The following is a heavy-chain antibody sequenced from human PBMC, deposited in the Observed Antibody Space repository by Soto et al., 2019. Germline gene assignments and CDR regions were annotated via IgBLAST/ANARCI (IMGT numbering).Heavy chain of an antibody. CDR3: ARVAYCGGDCYSSDY. CDR1: GYTFTTYG. D-gene: IGHD2-21*02. J-gene: IGHJ4*02. V-gene: IGHV1-18*01. CDR2: ISAYTGNT. Sequence: GASVKVSCKASGYTFTTYGITWVRQAPGQGLEWMGWISAYTGNTNYAQKLQGRVTMTTDTSTSTAYMELRNLRSDDTAVYYCARVAYCGGDCYSSDYWGQGTLVTVSS.